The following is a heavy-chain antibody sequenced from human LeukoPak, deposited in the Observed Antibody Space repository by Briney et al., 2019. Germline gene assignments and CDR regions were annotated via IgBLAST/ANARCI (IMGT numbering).Heavy chain of an antibody. CDR3: ARGASTASSNFDY. V-gene: IGHV3-23*01. Sequence: PGGSLRLSCAGSGFTFNNYGMTWVRQAPGKGLEWVSAISGTGGTTHYADSVKGRFTISRDNSKNTLYLQMNSLRAEDTAVYFCARGASTASSNFDYWGQGILVTVSS. J-gene: IGHJ4*02. D-gene: IGHD2-2*01. CDR2: ISGTGGTT. CDR1: GFTFNNYG.